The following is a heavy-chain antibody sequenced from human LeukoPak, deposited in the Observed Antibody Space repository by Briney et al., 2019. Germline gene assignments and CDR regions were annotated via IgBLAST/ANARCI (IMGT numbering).Heavy chain of an antibody. J-gene: IGHJ6*02. CDR1: GGSFSGYY. V-gene: IGHV4-34*01. Sequence: PSETLSLTCAVYGGSFSGYYWSWIRQPPGKGLEWIGEINHSGSTNYNPSLKSRVTISVDTSKNQFSLKLSSVTAADTAVYYCARGSDDKYAMDVWGQGTTVTVSS. CDR3: ARGSDDKYAMDV. D-gene: IGHD1-1*01. CDR2: INHSGST.